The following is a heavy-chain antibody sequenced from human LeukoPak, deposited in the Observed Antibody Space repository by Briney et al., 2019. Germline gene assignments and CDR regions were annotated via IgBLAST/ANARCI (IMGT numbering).Heavy chain of an antibody. V-gene: IGHV3-23*01. CDR3: ARDGAYCGGDCYSNVDY. D-gene: IGHD2-21*02. CDR1: GFTFSSYA. Sequence: PGGSLRLSCAASGFTFSSYAMSWVRQAPGKGLEWVSAISGSGGSTYYADSVKGRLTISRDNSKNTLYLQMNSLRAEDTAAYYCARDGAYCGGDCYSNVDYWGQGTLVTVSS. J-gene: IGHJ4*02. CDR2: ISGSGGST.